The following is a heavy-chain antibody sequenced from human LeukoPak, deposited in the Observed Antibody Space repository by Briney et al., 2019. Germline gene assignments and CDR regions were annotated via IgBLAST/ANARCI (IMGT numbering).Heavy chain of an antibody. Sequence: PGGSLRLSCAASGVTIGNNYMIWVRQAPGEGLEWVSRIYSGGATYYADSVKGRFTISRDSSKNTLFLQMNSLRAEDTAVYYCARDPPAVKSGTYGWGQGTLVTVSS. CDR1: GVTIGNNY. CDR3: ARDPPAVKSGTYG. CDR2: IYSGGAT. D-gene: IGHD4-11*01. V-gene: IGHV3-66*01. J-gene: IGHJ4*02.